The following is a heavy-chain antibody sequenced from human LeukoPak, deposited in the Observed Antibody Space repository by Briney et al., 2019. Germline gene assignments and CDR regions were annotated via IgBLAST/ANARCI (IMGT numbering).Heavy chain of an antibody. D-gene: IGHD3-10*01. CDR2: ISSSGSTI. V-gene: IGHV3-48*03. J-gene: IGHJ4*02. Sequence: PGGSLRLSCAASGFTFSSYEMNRVRQAPGGGLGWVSYISSSGSTIYYAASVKGRFTISRDNAKNSLYLQMNSLRAEDTAVYYCARDGKGRNRIGYYFDYWGQGTLVTVSS. CDR3: ARDGKGRNRIGYYFDY. CDR1: GFTFSSYE.